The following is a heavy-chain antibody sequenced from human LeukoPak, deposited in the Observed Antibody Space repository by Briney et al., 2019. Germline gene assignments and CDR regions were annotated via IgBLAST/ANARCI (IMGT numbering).Heavy chain of an antibody. Sequence: GGSLRLSCAASGFTFSNYWVHWVRQAPGKGLVWVSRINEDGSNTDYADSVKGRFTISRDNAKNTLYLQMNSLRAEDTAVYFCVNHDYGDCYVGGGQGTLVTVSS. V-gene: IGHV3-74*01. CDR3: VNHDYGDCYVG. CDR1: GFTFSNYW. D-gene: IGHD4-17*01. CDR2: INEDGSNT. J-gene: IGHJ4*02.